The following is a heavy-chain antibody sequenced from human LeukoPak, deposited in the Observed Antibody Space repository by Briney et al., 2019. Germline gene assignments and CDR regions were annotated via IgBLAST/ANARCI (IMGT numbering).Heavy chain of an antibody. CDR3: ARTTEGGYTYDYFYYYYMDV. V-gene: IGHV4-4*07. CDR1: GGSISSYY. J-gene: IGHJ6*03. D-gene: IGHD5-18*01. Sequence: PSETLSLTCTVSGGSISSYYWSWIRQPAGKGLEWIGRIYTSGSTNYNPSLKSRVTMSVDTSKNQFSLKLSSVTAADTAVYYCARTTEGGYTYDYFYYYYMDVWGKGTTVTISS. CDR2: IYTSGST.